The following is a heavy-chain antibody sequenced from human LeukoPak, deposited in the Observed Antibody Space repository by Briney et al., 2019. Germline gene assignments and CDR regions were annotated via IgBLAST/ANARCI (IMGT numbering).Heavy chain of an antibody. CDR1: GFTFSSYS. V-gene: IGHV3-21*01. Sequence: GGSLRLSCAASGFTFSSYSMNWVRQAPGKGLEWVSSISSSSSYIYYADSVKGRFTISRDNAKNSLYLQMNSLRAEDTAVYYCASFPDYGGNSHNYWGQGTLVTVSS. D-gene: IGHD4-23*01. J-gene: IGHJ4*02. CDR3: ASFPDYGGNSHNY. CDR2: ISSSSSYI.